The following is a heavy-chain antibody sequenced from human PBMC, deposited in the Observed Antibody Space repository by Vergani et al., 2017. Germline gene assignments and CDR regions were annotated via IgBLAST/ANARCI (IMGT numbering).Heavy chain of an antibody. D-gene: IGHD1-26*01. V-gene: IGHV3-30-3*01. CDR1: GFTFSSYA. Sequence: QVQLVESGGGVVQPGRSLRLSCAASGFTFSSYAMHWVRQAPGKGLEWVAVISYDGSNKYYADSVKGRFTISRDNSKNTLYLQMNSLRAEDTAVYYCARVKRRGSYGYYFDYWGQGTLVTVSS. CDR2: ISYDGSNK. CDR3: ARVKRRGSYGYYFDY. J-gene: IGHJ4*02.